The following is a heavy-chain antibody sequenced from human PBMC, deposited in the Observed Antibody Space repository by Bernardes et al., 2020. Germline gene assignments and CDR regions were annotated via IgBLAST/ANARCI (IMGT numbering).Heavy chain of an antibody. Sequence: GEYLKSSSNGSGYRFTRYWISWVRPMPGKGLEWMGRIDPSDSYTNYSPSFQGHVTISADKSISTAYLQWSSLKASDTAMYYCARLIAARRNWFDPWGQGTLVTVSS. J-gene: IGHJ5*02. V-gene: IGHV5-10-1*01. CDR3: ARLIAARRNWFDP. CDR2: IDPSDSYT. D-gene: IGHD6-6*01. CDR1: GYRFTRYW.